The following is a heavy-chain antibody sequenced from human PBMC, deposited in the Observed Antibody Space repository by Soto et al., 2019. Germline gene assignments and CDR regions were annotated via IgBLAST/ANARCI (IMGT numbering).Heavy chain of an antibody. J-gene: IGHJ3*02. CDR1: GFTVSSNY. Sequence: EVQLVESGGGLVQPGGSLRLSCAASGFTVSSNYMSWVRQAPGKGLEWVSVIYGGGRTYYADSVKDRFTISRDNPKNTVYLQMYSLRAEDTAVYYCARGRGDDVLDMWGQGTMVTVS. CDR2: IYGGGRT. CDR3: ARGRGDDVLDM. V-gene: IGHV3-66*01. D-gene: IGHD3-16*01.